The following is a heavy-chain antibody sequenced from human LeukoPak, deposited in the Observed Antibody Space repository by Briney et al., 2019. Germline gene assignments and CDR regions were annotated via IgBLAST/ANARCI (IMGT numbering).Heavy chain of an antibody. CDR2: ISAYNGNT. D-gene: IGHD3-10*01. CDR3: AKMKYYYGSGSYDY. J-gene: IGHJ4*02. CDR1: GYTFTSYA. V-gene: IGHV1-18*01. Sequence: ASVKVSCKASGYTFTSYAMHWVRQAPGQRLEWMGWISAYNGNTNYAQKLQGRVTMTTDTSTSTAYMELRSLRSDDTAVYYCAKMKYYYGSGSYDYWGQGTLVTVSS.